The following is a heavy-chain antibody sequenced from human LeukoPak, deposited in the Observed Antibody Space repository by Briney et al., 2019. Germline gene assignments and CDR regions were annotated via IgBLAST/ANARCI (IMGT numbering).Heavy chain of an antibody. CDR2: INTYNGNT. J-gene: IGHJ4*02. Sequence: ASVKVSCKTSGYTFTNYHITWVRQAPGQGLEWMGWINTYNGNTNYAQNLQGRVTMTTDTSTSTAYMELRSLRSDDTAVYYCALISYCTTITCYYLDSWGQGTLVTVSS. D-gene: IGHD2-8*01. V-gene: IGHV1-18*01. CDR3: ALISYCTTITCYYLDS. CDR1: GYTFTNYH.